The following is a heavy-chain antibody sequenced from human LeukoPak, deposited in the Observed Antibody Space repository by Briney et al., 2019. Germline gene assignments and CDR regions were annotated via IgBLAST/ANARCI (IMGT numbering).Heavy chain of an antibody. CDR2: VHLSGRT. Sequence: SETLSLTCGVSGGSISSTNWWTWVRQPPGEGLEWIGEVHLSGRTNYNPSLESRVTMSVDMSKNQFSLRLSSVTPADTAVYYCARDRGEGIVGTFDYWGQGTLVTVSS. CDR3: ARDRGEGIVGTFDY. CDR1: GGSISSTNW. D-gene: IGHD1-26*01. V-gene: IGHV4-4*02. J-gene: IGHJ4*02.